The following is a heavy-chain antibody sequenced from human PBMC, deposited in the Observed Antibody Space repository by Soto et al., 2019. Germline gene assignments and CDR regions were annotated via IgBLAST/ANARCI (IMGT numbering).Heavy chain of an antibody. CDR1: GYTFTSYD. J-gene: IGHJ4*02. CDR3: AREKSYGDADY. Sequence: QVQLVQSGAEVKKPGASVKVSCKASGYTFTSYDINWVRQATGQGLEWMGWMNPNSGNTGYAQKLQGRVTMTRTTSLSIAYMELSSLTSDDTAVYYCAREKSYGDADYWGQGTLVIVSS. D-gene: IGHD3-16*01. CDR2: MNPNSGNT. V-gene: IGHV1-8*01.